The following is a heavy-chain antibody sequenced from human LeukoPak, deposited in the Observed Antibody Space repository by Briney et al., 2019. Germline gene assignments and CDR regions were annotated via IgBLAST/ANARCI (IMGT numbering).Heavy chain of an antibody. J-gene: IGHJ4*02. CDR2: MNPSSGNT. CDR3: ATHTYYYSSGSFAY. CDR1: GYTFATYD. D-gene: IGHD3-10*01. Sequence: ASVKVSSKASGYTFATYDIKWVRQATGQGPEWMGRMNPSSGNTGYAQTFQGTVSMTRDTSTNTAYLELSSLRSEDTAVYYCATHTYYYSSGSFAYWGQGTLVTVSS. V-gene: IGHV1-8*01.